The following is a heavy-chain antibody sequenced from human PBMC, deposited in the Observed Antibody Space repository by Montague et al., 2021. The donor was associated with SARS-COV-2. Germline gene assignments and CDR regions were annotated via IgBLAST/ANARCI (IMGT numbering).Heavy chain of an antibody. J-gene: IGHJ6*02. V-gene: IGHV4-34*01. CDR3: ARVRYYGSGTSLGMDV. CDR1: GGSFSGYC. Sequence: SETLSLTCAVYGGSFSGYCWSWIRQPPGKGLDLIWEINNSGSTNYNPSLKIRVTLSVDTSKNQFSLKLSPVTAADTAVYYCARVRYYGSGTSLGMDVWGQGTTVTVSS. CDR2: INNSGST. D-gene: IGHD3-10*01.